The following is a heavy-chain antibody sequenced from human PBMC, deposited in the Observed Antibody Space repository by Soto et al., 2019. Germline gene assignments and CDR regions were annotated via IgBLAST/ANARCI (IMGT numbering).Heavy chain of an antibody. Sequence: QVQLQESGPGLVKPSETLSLTCTVSGGSISTYYWSWIRQPPGKGLEWIGYIYYTGSTNYNPSLKSRVTISVDPSKNQFSLKLRSVTAADTAVYYCARGKEGKYDAFDIWGQGTMVTVSS. J-gene: IGHJ3*02. CDR3: ARGKEGKYDAFDI. V-gene: IGHV4-59*01. CDR2: IYYTGST. CDR1: GGSISTYY.